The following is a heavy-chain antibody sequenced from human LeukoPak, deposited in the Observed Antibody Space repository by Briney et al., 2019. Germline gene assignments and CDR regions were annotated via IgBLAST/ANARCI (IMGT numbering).Heavy chain of an antibody. J-gene: IGHJ4*02. CDR2: IRTDGSNK. Sequence: GGSRRLSCAAPGFTSSTYGMHWFRQAPGKGLEWVASIRTDGSNKYSADSVKGRFTISRDNSKNTLYLQVNSLRPEDTAVYYCARPYSGYDFARGSPLNWGQGTLVTVSS. CDR3: ARPYSGYDFARGSPLN. D-gene: IGHD5-12*01. CDR1: GFTSSTYG. V-gene: IGHV3-30*02.